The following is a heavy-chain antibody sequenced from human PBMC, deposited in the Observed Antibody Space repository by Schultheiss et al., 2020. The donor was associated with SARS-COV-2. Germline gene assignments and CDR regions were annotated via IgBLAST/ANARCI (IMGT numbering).Heavy chain of an antibody. V-gene: IGHV4-59*12. CDR1: GGSISSYY. CDR2: IYYSGST. CDR3: ARDNIVVVPAAMGGDDAFDI. Sequence: SQTLSLTCTVSGGSISSYYWSWIRQPPGKGLEWIGYIYYSGSTNYNPSLKSRVTMSVDTSKNQFSLKLSSVTAADTAVYYCARDNIVVVPAAMGGDDAFDIWGQGTMVTVSS. J-gene: IGHJ3*02. D-gene: IGHD2-2*01.